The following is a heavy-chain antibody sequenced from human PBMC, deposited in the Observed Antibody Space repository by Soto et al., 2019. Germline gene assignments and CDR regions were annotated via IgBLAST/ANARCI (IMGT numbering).Heavy chain of an antibody. CDR2: ISWNSGSI. V-gene: IGHV3-9*01. CDR3: AEDESRDLGTGYYYYYGMDV. Sequence: GGSLRLSCAASGFTFDDYAMHWVRQAPGKGLEWVSGISWNSGSIGYADSVKGRFTISRDNAKNSLYLQMNSLRAEDTALYYCAEDESRDLGTGYYYYYGMDVWGQGTTVTVSS. D-gene: IGHD3-9*01. J-gene: IGHJ6*02. CDR1: GFTFDDYA.